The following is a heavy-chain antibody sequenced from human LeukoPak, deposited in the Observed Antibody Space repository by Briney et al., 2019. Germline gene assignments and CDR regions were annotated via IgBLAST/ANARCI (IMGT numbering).Heavy chain of an antibody. CDR1: GGTFSSYA. D-gene: IGHD6-13*01. Sequence: SVKVSCKASGGTFSSYAISWVRQAPGQGLEWMGGIIPIFGTANYAQKFQGRVTITADESTSTAYMELSSLRSEDTAVYYCARVYFTSSNSDGYYYYGMDVWGQGTTVTVSS. CDR2: IIPIFGTA. V-gene: IGHV1-69*13. J-gene: IGHJ6*02. CDR3: ARVYFTSSNSDGYYYYGMDV.